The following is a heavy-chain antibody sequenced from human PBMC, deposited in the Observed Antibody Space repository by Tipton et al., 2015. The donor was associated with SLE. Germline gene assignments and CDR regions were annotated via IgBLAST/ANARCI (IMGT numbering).Heavy chain of an antibody. CDR1: GLTVSSNY. V-gene: IGHV3-53*05. CDR3: ARGGYGGFEYFQH. D-gene: IGHD4-23*01. J-gene: IGHJ1*01. Sequence: SLRLSCAASGLTVSSNYMSWVRQAPGKGLEWVSIIYSGGSTSYADSVKGRFTISRDNSKNTLNLQMNSLRSEDTAVYFCARGGYGGFEYFQHWGQGTLVTVSS. CDR2: IYSGGST.